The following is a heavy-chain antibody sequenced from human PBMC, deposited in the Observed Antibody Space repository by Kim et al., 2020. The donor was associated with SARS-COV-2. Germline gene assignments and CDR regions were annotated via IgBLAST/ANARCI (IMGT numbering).Heavy chain of an antibody. D-gene: IGHD4-17*01. CDR3: AKDGLYGDYDYFDY. V-gene: IGHV3-23*01. J-gene: IGHJ4*02. Sequence: AGSVKGRFTISRDNSKNTLYLQMKSLRAEDTAIYYCAKDGLYGDYDYFDYWGQGTLVTVSS.